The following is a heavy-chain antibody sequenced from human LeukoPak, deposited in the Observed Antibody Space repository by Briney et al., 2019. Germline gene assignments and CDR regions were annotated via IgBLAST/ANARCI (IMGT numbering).Heavy chain of an antibody. CDR3: ARDSSGYYP. Sequence: ASVKVSCKASGGTFSSYAISWVRQAPGEGLEWMGWISAYNGNTKYAQKFQGRVTMTTDTSTSTAYMELRSLRSDDTAVYYCARDSSGYYPWGQGTLVTVSS. D-gene: IGHD3-22*01. CDR2: ISAYNGNT. V-gene: IGHV1-18*01. J-gene: IGHJ5*02. CDR1: GGTFSSYA.